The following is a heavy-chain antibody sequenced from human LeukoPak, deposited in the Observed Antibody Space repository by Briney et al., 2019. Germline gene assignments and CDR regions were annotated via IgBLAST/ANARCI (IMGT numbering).Heavy chain of an antibody. Sequence: SLRLSCAASGFTFDDYAMHWVRQAPGKGLEWVSGISWNSGSIGYADSVKGRFTISRDNAKNSLYLQMNSLRAEDTAVYYCARDDGYYYYGMDVWGQGTTVTVSS. J-gene: IGHJ6*02. CDR2: ISWNSGSI. V-gene: IGHV3-9*01. CDR1: GFTFDDYA. CDR3: ARDDGYYYYGMDV.